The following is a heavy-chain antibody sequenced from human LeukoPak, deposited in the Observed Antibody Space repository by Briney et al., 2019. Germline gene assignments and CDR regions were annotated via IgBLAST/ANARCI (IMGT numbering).Heavy chain of an antibody. CDR1: GGSFSGYY. D-gene: IGHD3-10*02. Sequence: SETLSLTCAVYGGSFSGYYWSWIRQPPGKGLEWIGEINHSGSTNYNPSLKSRVTISVDTSKNQFSLKLSSVTAADTAVYYCARQEMFDNWFDPWGQGTLVTVSS. CDR2: INHSGST. V-gene: IGHV4-34*01. CDR3: ARQEMFDNWFDP. J-gene: IGHJ5*02.